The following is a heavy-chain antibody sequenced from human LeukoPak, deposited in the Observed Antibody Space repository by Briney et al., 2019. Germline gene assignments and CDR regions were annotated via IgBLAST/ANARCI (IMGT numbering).Heavy chain of an antibody. CDR2: INWNSGSI. J-gene: IGHJ4*02. CDR1: GFTFDDYA. CDR3: AKDISILTGYYNGPFDY. D-gene: IGHD3-9*01. Sequence: GGSLRLSCAASGFTFDDYAMHWVRQGPGKGLEWVSGINWNSGSIGYADSVEGRFTISRDNAKSSLYLQMNSLRADDTALYYCAKDISILTGYYNGPFDYWGQGTLVTVSS. V-gene: IGHV3-9*01.